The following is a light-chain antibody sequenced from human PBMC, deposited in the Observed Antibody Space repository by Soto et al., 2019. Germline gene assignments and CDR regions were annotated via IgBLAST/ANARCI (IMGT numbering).Light chain of an antibody. CDR1: SSNIGNNF. CDR3: ATWESSLSIGV. V-gene: IGLV1-51*01. CDR2: DNN. J-gene: IGLJ2*01. Sequence: QSVLTQPPSVSAAPRQKVTISCSGSSSNIGNNFVSWYQQLPGTAPKLLIYDNNKRPSGIPDRFSGSKSGTSATLGITGLQSGDEADYYCATWESSLSIGVFGGGTKLTVL.